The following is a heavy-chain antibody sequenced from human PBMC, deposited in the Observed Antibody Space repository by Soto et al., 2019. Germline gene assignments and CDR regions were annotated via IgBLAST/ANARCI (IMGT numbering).Heavy chain of an antibody. Sequence: GGSLRLSCVASGFTFSDHGMHWVRQAPGMGLEWVSGISGSGDSTYYADSVKGRFTISRDNSKNTLYLQMNSLRAEDTAVYYCARSDDRSAIRWYYFDYWGQGTLVTVSS. D-gene: IGHD3-22*01. CDR2: ISGSGDST. CDR3: ARSDDRSAIRWYYFDY. CDR1: GFTFSDHG. V-gene: IGHV3-23*01. J-gene: IGHJ4*02.